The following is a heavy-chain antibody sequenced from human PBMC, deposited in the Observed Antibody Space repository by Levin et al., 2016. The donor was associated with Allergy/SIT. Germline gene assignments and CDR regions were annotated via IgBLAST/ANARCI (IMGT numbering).Heavy chain of an antibody. D-gene: IGHD3-10*01. Sequence: WVRQAPGQGLEWMGGIIPIFGTANYAQKFQGRVTITADESTSTAYMELSSLRSEDTAVYYCARGDVVWFGELYGRGYYYYYGMDVWGQGTTVTVSS. J-gene: IGHJ6*02. CDR2: IIPIFGTA. V-gene: IGHV1-69*01. CDR3: ARGDVVWFGELYGRGYYYYYGMDV.